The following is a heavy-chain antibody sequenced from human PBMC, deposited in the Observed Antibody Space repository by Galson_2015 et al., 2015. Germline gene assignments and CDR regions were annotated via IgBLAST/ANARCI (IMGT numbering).Heavy chain of an antibody. V-gene: IGHV1-46*01. D-gene: IGHD3-10*01. J-gene: IGHJ6*02. CDR1: GYTFTSYY. CDR2: INPSGGST. CDR3: AVAMVRGVMGDYGMDV. Sequence: QSGAEVKKPGASVTVSCKASGYTFTSYYMHWVRQAPGQGLEWMGIINPSGGSTSYAQKFQGRVTMTRDTSTSTVYMELSSLRSEDTAVYYCAVAMVRGVMGDYGMDVWGQGTTVTVSS.